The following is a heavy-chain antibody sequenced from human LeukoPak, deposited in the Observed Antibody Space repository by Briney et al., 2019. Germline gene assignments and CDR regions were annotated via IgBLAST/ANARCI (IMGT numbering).Heavy chain of an antibody. Sequence: APVKVSCKVSGYTLTELSMHWVRQAPGKGLEWMGGFDPEDGETIYAQKFQGRVTMTEDTSTDTAYMELSSLRSEDTAVYYCATVRLPVAGTVYFDYWGQGTLVTVSS. CDR1: GYTLTELS. CDR3: ATVRLPVAGTVYFDY. J-gene: IGHJ4*02. D-gene: IGHD6-19*01. CDR2: FDPEDGET. V-gene: IGHV1-24*01.